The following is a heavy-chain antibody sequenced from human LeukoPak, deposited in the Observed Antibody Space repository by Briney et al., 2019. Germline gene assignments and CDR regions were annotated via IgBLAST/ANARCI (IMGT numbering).Heavy chain of an antibody. J-gene: IGHJ4*02. Sequence: GGSLRLSCAASGFTFSGHWMSWVRQAPGKGLEWVANINQGGSDKYYVDSVKGRFTISRDNANNLLYLQMNSLRGEDTAVYYCTRDRSRAEDDWGQGILVTVSS. V-gene: IGHV3-7*01. D-gene: IGHD1-14*01. CDR3: TRDRSRAEDD. CDR1: GFTFSGHW. CDR2: INQGGSDK.